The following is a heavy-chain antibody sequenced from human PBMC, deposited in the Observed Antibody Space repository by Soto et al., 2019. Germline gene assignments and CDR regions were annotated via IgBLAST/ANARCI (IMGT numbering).Heavy chain of an antibody. J-gene: IGHJ4*02. V-gene: IGHV1-46*01. D-gene: IGHD6-6*01. CDR3: ARDSIVARYYFDY. Sequence: QVQLVLSGAEVKKPGASVKVSCKASGYTFTRYYIHWVRQAPGQGLEWQGIINPRGGSTTYAQKVQGRVTLTSDTSTSSAYMALSRLRSEDTAVYFGARDSIVARYYFDYWGQGTPVTVAS. CDR2: INPRGGST. CDR1: GYTFTRYY.